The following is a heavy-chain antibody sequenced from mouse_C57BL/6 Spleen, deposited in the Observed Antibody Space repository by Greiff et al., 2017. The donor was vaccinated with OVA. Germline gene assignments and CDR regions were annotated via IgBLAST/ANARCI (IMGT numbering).Heavy chain of an antibody. D-gene: IGHD1-1*01. CDR2: IDPSDSYT. Sequence: VQLQQPGAELVKPGASVKLSCKASGYTFTSYWMQWVKQRPGQGLEWIGEIDPSDSYTNYNQKFKGKATLTVDTSSSTAYMQRSSLTSEDSAVYYCARWGTTVARYFDVWGTGTTVTVSS. CDR1: GYTFTSYW. CDR3: ARWGTTVARYFDV. J-gene: IGHJ1*03. V-gene: IGHV1-50*01.